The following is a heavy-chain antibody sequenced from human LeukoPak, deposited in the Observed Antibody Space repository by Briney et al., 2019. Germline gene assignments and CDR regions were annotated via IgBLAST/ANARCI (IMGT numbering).Heavy chain of an antibody. Sequence: PGGSLRLSCAASGFTFSSYGMSWVRQAPGKGLEWVSAISGSGGSTYYADSVKGRFTISRDNSKNTLYLQMNSLRAEDTAVYYCARDFHDYGDYYMDVWGKGTTVTISS. V-gene: IGHV3-23*01. CDR1: GFTFSSYG. D-gene: IGHD4-17*01. J-gene: IGHJ6*03. CDR2: ISGSGGST. CDR3: ARDFHDYGDYYMDV.